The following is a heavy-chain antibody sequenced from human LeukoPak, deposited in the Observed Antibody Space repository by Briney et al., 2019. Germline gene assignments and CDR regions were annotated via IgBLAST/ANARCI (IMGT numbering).Heavy chain of an antibody. CDR3: ARVYYYDSSGYTVPRAFDI. D-gene: IGHD3-22*01. CDR2: INPNSGGT. V-gene: IGHV1-2*02. J-gene: IGHJ3*02. CDR1: GYTFTGYY. Sequence: GASVKVSCKASGYTFTGYYMHWVRQAPGQGLEWMGWINPNSGGTNYAQKFQGRVTMTRDTSISTAYMELSRLRSDDTAVYYCARVYYYDSSGYTVPRAFDIWGQGTMVTVSS.